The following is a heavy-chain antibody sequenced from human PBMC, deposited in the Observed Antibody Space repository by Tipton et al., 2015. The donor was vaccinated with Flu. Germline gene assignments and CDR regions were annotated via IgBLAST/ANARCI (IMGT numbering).Heavy chain of an antibody. D-gene: IGHD2-2*01. CDR1: GGSFSGYY. CDR2: INHSGST. CDR3: ARDDRVVVVPAAMGFLYGMDV. Sequence: TLSLTCAVYGGSFSGYYWSWIRQPPGKGLEWVGEINHSGSTNYNPSLKSRVTMSVDTSKNQFSLKLSSVTAADTAVYYCARDDRVVVVPAAMGFLYGMDVLGQGTTVTVSS. V-gene: IGHV4-34*01. J-gene: IGHJ6*02.